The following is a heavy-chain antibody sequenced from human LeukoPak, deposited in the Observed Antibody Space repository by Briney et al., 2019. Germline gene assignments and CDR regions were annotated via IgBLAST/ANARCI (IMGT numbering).Heavy chain of an antibody. CDR3: ARDPGSYPYYYYYYMDV. CDR1: GFTFSSYS. D-gene: IGHD1-26*01. J-gene: IGHJ6*03. V-gene: IGHV3-48*01. Sequence: GGSLRLSCAASGFTFSSYSMNWVRQAPGKGLEWASYISSGSRTIYYADSVKGRFTISRDNAKNSLYLQMNSLRADDTAVYYCARDPGSYPYYYYYYMDVWGKGTTVTVSS. CDR2: ISSGSRTI.